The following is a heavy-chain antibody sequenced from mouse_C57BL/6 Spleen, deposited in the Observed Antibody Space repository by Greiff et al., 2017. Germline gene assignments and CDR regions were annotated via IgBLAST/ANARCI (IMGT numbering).Heavy chain of an antibody. CDR2: ISNGGGST. J-gene: IGHJ1*03. CDR1: GFTFSDYY. V-gene: IGHV5-12*01. D-gene: IGHD1-1*01. Sequence: EVQLVESGGGLVQPGGSLKLSCAASGFTFSDYYMYWVRQTPEKRLEWVAYISNGGGSTYYPDTVKGRFTISRDNAKNTLYLHMSRLKSVDTAMSYCAKQDYGSSNWYFDVWGTGTTVTVSS. CDR3: AKQDYGSSNWYFDV.